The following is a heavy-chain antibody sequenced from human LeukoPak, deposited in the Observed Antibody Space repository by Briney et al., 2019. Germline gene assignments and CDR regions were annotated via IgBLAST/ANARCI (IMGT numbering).Heavy chain of an antibody. CDR1: GFTFSSYG. CDR3: ARRGTPY. V-gene: IGHV3-23*01. J-gene: IGHJ4*02. CDR2: ISNSGGST. Sequence: PGGSLRLSCAASGFTFSSYGMTWVRQTPGKGLEWVSGISNSGGSTYYADSVKGRFTISRDNSKNTLYLQMNSLKAEDTAIYYCARRGTPYWGQGTLVTVSS.